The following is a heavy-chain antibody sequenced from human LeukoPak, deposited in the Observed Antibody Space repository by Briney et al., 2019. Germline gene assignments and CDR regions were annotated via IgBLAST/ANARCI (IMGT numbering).Heavy chain of an antibody. CDR1: GGSFSGYY. Sequence: SETLSLTCAVYGGSFSGYYWSWIRRPPGKGLEWIGEINHSGSTNYNPSLKSRVTISVDTSKNQFSLKLSSVTAADTAVYYCATQGDGYNWGQGTLVTVSS. CDR3: ATQGDGYN. CDR2: INHSGST. J-gene: IGHJ4*02. D-gene: IGHD5-24*01. V-gene: IGHV4-34*01.